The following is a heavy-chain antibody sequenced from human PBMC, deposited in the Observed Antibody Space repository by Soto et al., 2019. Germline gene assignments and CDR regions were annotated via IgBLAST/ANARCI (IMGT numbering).Heavy chain of an antibody. CDR2: IIPIFGTA. J-gene: IGHJ4*02. Sequence: SVKVSCKASGGTFSSYAISWVRQAPGQGLEWMGGIIPIFGTANYAQKFQGRVTITADESTSTAYMELSSLRSEDTAVYYCASHLSSIAAGRYDYWDQGTLVTVSS. V-gene: IGHV1-69*13. CDR3: ASHLSSIAAGRYDY. CDR1: GGTFSSYA. D-gene: IGHD6-6*01.